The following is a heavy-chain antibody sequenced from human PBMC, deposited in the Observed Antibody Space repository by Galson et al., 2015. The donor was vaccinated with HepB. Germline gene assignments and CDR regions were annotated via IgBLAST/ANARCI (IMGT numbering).Heavy chain of an antibody. J-gene: IGHJ3*02. CDR3: ATAGRRVIYYYGSGSYDAFDI. CDR1: GYTLTELS. CDR2: FDPEDGET. V-gene: IGHV1-24*01. D-gene: IGHD3-10*01. Sequence: SVKVSCKVSGYTLTELSMHWVRQAPGKGLEWMGGFDPEDGETIYAQKFQGRVTMTEDTSTDTAYMELSSLRSEDTAVYYCATAGRRVIYYYGSGSYDAFDIWGQGTMVTVSS.